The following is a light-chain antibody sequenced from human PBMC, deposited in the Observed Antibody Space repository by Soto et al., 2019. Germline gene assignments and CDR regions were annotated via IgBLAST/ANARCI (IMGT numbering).Light chain of an antibody. J-gene: IGKJ4*01. CDR1: QSVNNF. CDR2: GTS. Sequence: VFTQSPATLSLSPGDRATLSFRASQSVNNFLAWYQQKPGQTPRLRIYGTSSRATGIPDRFSGSGSGTDFTLNISSLEPEDFAVYYCEQRNSWPLTFGGGTKVDIK. V-gene: IGKV3-11*01. CDR3: EQRNSWPLT.